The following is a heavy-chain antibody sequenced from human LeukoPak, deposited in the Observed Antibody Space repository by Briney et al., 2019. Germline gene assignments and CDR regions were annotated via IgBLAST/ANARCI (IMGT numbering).Heavy chain of an antibody. CDR3: ATRSRPGWGSGWNFDY. V-gene: IGHV1-24*01. Sequence: PGASVKVSCKASGYTFTSYGISWVRQAPGKGLEWMGGFDPEDGETIYAQKFQGRVTMTEDTSTDTAYMELSSLRSEDTAVYYCATRSRPGWGSGWNFDYWGQGTLVTVSS. J-gene: IGHJ4*02. CDR2: FDPEDGET. D-gene: IGHD6-19*01. CDR1: GYTFTSYG.